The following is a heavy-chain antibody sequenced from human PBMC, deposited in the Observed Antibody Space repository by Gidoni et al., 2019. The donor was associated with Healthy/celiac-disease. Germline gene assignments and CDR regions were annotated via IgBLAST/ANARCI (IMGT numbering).Heavy chain of an antibody. D-gene: IGHD4-17*01. CDR1: GGSISSGSYY. CDR2: IYTSGST. V-gene: IGHV4-61*02. Sequence: QVQLQESGPGLVKPSQTLSLTCSVSGGSISSGSYYWSWIRQPAGKGLEWSGRIYTSGSTNYNPSLKSRVTISVDTYKNQLSLKLSAVTAADTAVYYCARTMTTVTRYWYFDLWGRGTLVTVSS. J-gene: IGHJ2*01. CDR3: ARTMTTVTRYWYFDL.